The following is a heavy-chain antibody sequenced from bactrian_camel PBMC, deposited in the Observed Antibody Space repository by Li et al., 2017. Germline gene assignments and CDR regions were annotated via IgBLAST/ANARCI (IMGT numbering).Heavy chain of an antibody. D-gene: IGHD2*01. CDR1: GHSRGSNC. Sequence: DVQLVESGGGSVQTGGSLRLSCKVSGHSRGSNCVGWYRLPPGRAPAEREGIAAIRRDGGETWYAASVKGRFTISKDNAKNIVYLQMNSLKPEDTAMYYCISERAAGSRQSCPFSIWDQGTQVTVS. J-gene: IGHJ4*01. V-gene: IGHV3S32*01. CDR3: ISERAAGSRQSCPFSI. CDR2: IRRDGGET.